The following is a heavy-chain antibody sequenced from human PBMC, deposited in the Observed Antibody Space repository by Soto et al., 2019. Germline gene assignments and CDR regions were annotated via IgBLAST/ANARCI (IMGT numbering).Heavy chain of an antibody. CDR1: GGSISSGGYY. J-gene: IGHJ4*02. CDR3: ARGSPRYCSGGSCPVFDY. CDR2: IYYSGST. Sequence: SETLSLTCTVSGGSISSGGYYWSWIRQHPGKGLEWIGYIYYSGSTYYNPSLKSRVTISVDTSKNQFSLKLSSVTAADTAVYYCARGSPRYCSGGSCPVFDYWGQGTQVTVSS. D-gene: IGHD2-15*01. V-gene: IGHV4-31*03.